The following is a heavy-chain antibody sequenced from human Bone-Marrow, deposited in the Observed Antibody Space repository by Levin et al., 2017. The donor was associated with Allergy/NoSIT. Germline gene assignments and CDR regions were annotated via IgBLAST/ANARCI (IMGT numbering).Heavy chain of an antibody. CDR2: IYYSGST. CDR3: AREGGIQLWSDNWFDP. CDR1: GGSVSSGSYF. V-gene: IGHV4-61*01. Sequence: KSGGSLRLSCTVSGGSVSSGSYFWSWIRQPPGKGLEWIGYIYYSGSTNYNPSLKSRVTISVDTSKNQFSLKLSSVTAADTAVYYCAREGGIQLWSDNWFDPWGQGTLVTVSS. D-gene: IGHD5-18*01. J-gene: IGHJ5*02.